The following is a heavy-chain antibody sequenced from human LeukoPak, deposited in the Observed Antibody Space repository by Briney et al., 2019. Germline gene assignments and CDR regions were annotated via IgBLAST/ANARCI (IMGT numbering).Heavy chain of an antibody. CDR1: GFTVSSNY. V-gene: IGHV3-66*01. CDR2: IYSGGST. CDR3: ARDSRYYGSGSYGLDAFDI. Sequence: PGGSLRLSCAASGFTVSSNYMSWVRQAPGKGLEWVSVIYSGGSTYYADSVKGRFTISRDNSKNTLYLQMNSLRAEDTAVYYCARDSRYYGSGSYGLDAFDIWGQGTMVTVSS. D-gene: IGHD3-10*01. J-gene: IGHJ3*02.